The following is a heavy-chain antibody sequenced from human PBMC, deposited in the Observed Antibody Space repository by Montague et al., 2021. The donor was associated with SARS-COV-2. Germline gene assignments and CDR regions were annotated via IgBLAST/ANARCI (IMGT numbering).Heavy chain of an antibody. D-gene: IGHD1-26*01. CDR1: GFSLSTSGMC. J-gene: IGHJ4*02. V-gene: IGHV2-70*11. Sequence: VKPTQTLTLTCTFSGFSLSTSGMCVSWIRQPPGKALEWLARIDWDDDKYYSTSLRTRLTTSKDTSKNQVVLTMTNMDPVDTATYYCARMSAGATVAFDYWGQGTLVTVSS. CDR3: ARMSAGATVAFDY. CDR2: IDWDDDK.